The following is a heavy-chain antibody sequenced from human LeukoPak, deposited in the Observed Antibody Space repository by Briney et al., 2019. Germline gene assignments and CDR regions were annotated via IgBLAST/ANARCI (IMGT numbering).Heavy chain of an antibody. D-gene: IGHD3-10*01. CDR3: AREYGSGSQTAENWFDP. V-gene: IGHV1-46*01. Sequence: ASMKVSCKASGYTFTSYYMHWVRQAPGHGLEWMGRINPSGGSTSYAQKFPGRVKMTRDTSTSTVYMELSSLRSEDTAVYYCAREYGSGSQTAENWFDPWGQGTLVTVSS. CDR1: GYTFTSYY. CDR2: INPSGGST. J-gene: IGHJ5*02.